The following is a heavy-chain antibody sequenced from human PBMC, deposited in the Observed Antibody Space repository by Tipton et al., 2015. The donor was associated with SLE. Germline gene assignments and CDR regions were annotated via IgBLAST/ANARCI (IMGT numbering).Heavy chain of an antibody. Sequence: TLSLTCTVSGGSISSYYWSWIRQPPGKGLEWIGYIYYRGSTSYNPSLKSRVTILVDTFKNQFSLKLRPGTAADTAVYYWAGWAGPTVNFVYWGQGTLVTVSS. V-gene: IGHV4-59*01. CDR1: GGSISSYY. D-gene: IGHD4-11*01. J-gene: IGHJ4*02. CDR2: IYYRGST. CDR3: AGWAGPTVNFVY.